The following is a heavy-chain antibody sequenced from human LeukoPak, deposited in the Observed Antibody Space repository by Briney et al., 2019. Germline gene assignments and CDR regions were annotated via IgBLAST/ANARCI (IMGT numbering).Heavy chain of an antibody. Sequence: GGSLRLSCAASGFTFSNAWMSWVRQAPGKGLEWVSYISISSSTIYYADSVKGRFTISRDNAKNSVYLQMNSLRAEDTARYFCASPGSTVTGGPTWGQGSLVTVSS. D-gene: IGHD4-17*01. CDR1: GFTFSNAW. CDR3: ASPGSTVTGGPT. J-gene: IGHJ5*02. CDR2: ISISSSTI. V-gene: IGHV3-48*04.